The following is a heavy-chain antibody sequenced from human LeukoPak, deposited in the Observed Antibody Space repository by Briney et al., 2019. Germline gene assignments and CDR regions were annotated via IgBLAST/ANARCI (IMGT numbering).Heavy chain of an antibody. V-gene: IGHV3-30*02. CDR2: IRYDGSSK. J-gene: IGHJ4*02. D-gene: IGHD2-2*01. CDR3: AKDIDCSGTNCPKTYDY. Sequence: GGSLRLSWAPSRLIFISYGMNWDRQSPGKGLEWVAFIRYDGSSKYYADSVKGRFTISRDNSKNTLYLQMNSLRGEDTAVYYCAKDIDCSGTNCPKTYDYWGQGTLVTVSS. CDR1: RLIFISYG.